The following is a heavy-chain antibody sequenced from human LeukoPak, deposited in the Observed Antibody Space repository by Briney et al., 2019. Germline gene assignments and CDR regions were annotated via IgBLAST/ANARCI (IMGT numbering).Heavy chain of an antibody. J-gene: IGHJ4*02. Sequence: GESLRLSCEASGFTFSSYNMHWVRQAPGEGLMWVARINDDATDTRYAGSVKGRFTIFRDNAKNMLYLQMNSLRAGDTVVYYCARDLDWLIYDYWGQGSLVVVSS. CDR2: INDDATDT. V-gene: IGHV3-74*01. CDR1: GFTFSSYN. D-gene: IGHD2-21*01. CDR3: ARDLDWLIYDY.